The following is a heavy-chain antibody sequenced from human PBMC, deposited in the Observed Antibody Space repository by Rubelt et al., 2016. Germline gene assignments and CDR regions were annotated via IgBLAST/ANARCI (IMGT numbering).Heavy chain of an antibody. D-gene: IGHD2-2*01. J-gene: IGHJ5*02. CDR2: VYYSGST. CDR3: ASGGGYCSSTSCYEAWFDP. Sequence: GAGLVKPSETLSLTCTVSGGSISSSSDYWGWIRQPPGKGLEWIGSVYYSGSTYYSPSLNSRVTIFVDTSKNQFSLTLRSVTAADTAVYYCASGGGYCSSTSCYEAWFDPWGQGTLVTVSS. V-gene: IGHV4-39*07. CDR1: GGSISSSSDY.